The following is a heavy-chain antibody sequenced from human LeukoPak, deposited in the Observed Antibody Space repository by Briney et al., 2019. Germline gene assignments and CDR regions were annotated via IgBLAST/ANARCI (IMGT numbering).Heavy chain of an antibody. V-gene: IGHV3-23*01. Sequence: GGSLRLSCAASGFTFSSYAMSWVRQAPGKGLEWVSAISGSGGSTYYADSVKGRFTISRDNSKNTLYLQMNSLRAEDTAVYYCARGYSGSYGSDYYYGMDVWGQGTTVTVSS. CDR1: GFTFSSYA. J-gene: IGHJ6*02. CDR3: ARGYSGSYGSDYYYGMDV. D-gene: IGHD3-10*01. CDR2: ISGSGGST.